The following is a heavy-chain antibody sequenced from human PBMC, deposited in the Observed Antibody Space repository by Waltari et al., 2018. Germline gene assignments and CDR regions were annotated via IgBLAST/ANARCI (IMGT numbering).Heavy chain of an antibody. J-gene: IGHJ4*02. V-gene: IGHV3-7*01. CDR3: ATIWGGLENFDY. CDR2: IKQDGSEK. D-gene: IGHD5-12*01. CDR1: GFTFSSYW. Sequence: EVRLVESGGHVVQPGGSLTLSCAASGFTFSSYWMSWVRQAPGKGLEWVANIKQDGSEKYYVDSVKGRFTISRDNAKNSLYLQMNSLRAEDTAVYYCATIWGGLENFDYWGQGTLVTVSS.